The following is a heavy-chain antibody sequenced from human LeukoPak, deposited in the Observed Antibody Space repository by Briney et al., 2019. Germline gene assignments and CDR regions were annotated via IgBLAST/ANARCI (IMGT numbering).Heavy chain of an antibody. J-gene: IGHJ4*02. D-gene: IGHD3-10*01. CDR1: RFTFSNYS. V-gene: IGHV3-48*02. CDR2: ISSSSSTI. CDR3: ARPYGSGSYYTPGY. Sequence: GGSLRLSCAASRFTFSNYSMNWVRQAPGKGLEWVSYISSSSSTIYYADSVKGRFTISRDNAKNSLYLQMNSLRDEDTAVYYCARPYGSGSYYTPGYWGQGTLVTVSS.